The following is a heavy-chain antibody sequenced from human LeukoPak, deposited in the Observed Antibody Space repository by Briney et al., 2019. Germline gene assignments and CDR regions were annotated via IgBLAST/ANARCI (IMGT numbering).Heavy chain of an antibody. CDR3: ARTTEGGYTYGYFYYYYMDV. Sequence: SETLSLTCTVSGGSISGHYWSWIRQPPGKGLEWIAYIYYSGTTNYNPSLKSRVTISVDTSKNQFSLKLTSVTAADTAVYYCARTTEGGYTYGYFYYYYMDVWGKGTTVTISS. J-gene: IGHJ6*03. CDR2: IYYSGTT. D-gene: IGHD5-18*01. V-gene: IGHV4-59*11. CDR1: GGSISGHY.